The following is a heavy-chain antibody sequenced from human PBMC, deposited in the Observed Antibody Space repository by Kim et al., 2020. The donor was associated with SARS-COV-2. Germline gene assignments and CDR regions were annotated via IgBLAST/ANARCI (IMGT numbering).Heavy chain of an antibody. D-gene: IGHD1-26*01. J-gene: IGHJ4*02. Sequence: DSVKGRFTISRDNSKTTLYRQMNSLRAEDTAVYYCAKALRGATTYGVLGYWGQGTLVTVSS. CDR3: AKALRGATTYGVLGY. V-gene: IGHV3-23*01.